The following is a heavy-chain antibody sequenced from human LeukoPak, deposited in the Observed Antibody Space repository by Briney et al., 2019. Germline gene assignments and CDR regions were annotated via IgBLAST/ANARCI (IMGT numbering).Heavy chain of an antibody. CDR2: IRSKSYGGTT. J-gene: IGHJ4*02. CDR1: GFTFGDYA. CDR3: TRDRGYNWNDLPIDY. V-gene: IGHV3-49*04. D-gene: IGHD1-1*01. Sequence: GGTPRLSCTVSGFTFGDYAMSWVRQAPGKGQEWVGFIRSKSYGGTTEYAASVKGRFTISRDDSKSIAYLQMNSLKTEDTAVYYCTRDRGYNWNDLPIDYWGQGTLVTVSS.